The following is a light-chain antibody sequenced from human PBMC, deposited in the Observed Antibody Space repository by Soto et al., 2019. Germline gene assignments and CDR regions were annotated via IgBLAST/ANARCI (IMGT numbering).Light chain of an antibody. CDR2: DAS. Sequence: DIQMSQSPSTLSASVGDRVTMTCRASQSISSWLAWYQQKPVKAPKLLIYDASMLEFGFPSRFSGSGSGTEFTLTISSLQPDDFATYYCQQYNSYSWTFGQGTKVDFK. CDR1: QSISSW. J-gene: IGKJ1*01. CDR3: QQYNSYSWT. V-gene: IGKV1-5*01.